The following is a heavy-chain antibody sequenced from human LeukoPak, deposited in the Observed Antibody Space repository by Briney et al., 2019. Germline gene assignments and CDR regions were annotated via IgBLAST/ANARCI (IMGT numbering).Heavy chain of an antibody. CDR1: GGSITSSSYY. D-gene: IGHD1-26*01. V-gene: IGHV4-39*01. CDR2: IYYSGST. J-gene: IGHJ3*02. Sequence: SETLSLACTVSGGSITSSSYYWGWIRQPPGKGLEWIGSIYYSGSTYYNPSLKSRVTISVDTSKNQFSLKLSSVTAADTAVYYCARHGAYSGSQGAFDIWGQGTMVTVSS. CDR3: ARHGAYSGSQGAFDI.